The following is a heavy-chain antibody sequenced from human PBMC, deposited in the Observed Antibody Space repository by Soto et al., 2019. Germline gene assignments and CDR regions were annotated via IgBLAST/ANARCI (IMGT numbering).Heavy chain of an antibody. CDR1: GFTFRSYS. V-gene: IGHV3-48*02. J-gene: IGHJ6*02. CDR2: ISSSSSTI. CDR3: AREPASELNWFDLHDYGMDV. Sequence: GGSQRLSCAASGFTFRSYSRNWVRQAPGKGLEWVSYISSSSSTIYYADSVKGRFTISRDNAKNSLYLQMNSLRDEDTAVYYCAREPASELNWFDLHDYGMDVWGQGTTVTVSS. D-gene: IGHD1-20*01.